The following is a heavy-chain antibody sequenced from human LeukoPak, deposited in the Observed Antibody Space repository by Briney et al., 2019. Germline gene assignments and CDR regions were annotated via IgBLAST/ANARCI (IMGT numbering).Heavy chain of an antibody. J-gene: IGHJ6*03. D-gene: IGHD6-19*01. CDR1: GGTFSTYA. Sequence: SLKVSCKASGGTFSTYAISWVRQAPGQGLEWMGGIIPSLGTANYAQKFKGKVKITADKRTSTAYMELSSLRSEDTAVYYCARDRIAVAGRKYYYYIDVWGKGTTVTVSS. CDR3: ARDRIAVAGRKYYYYIDV. V-gene: IGHV1-69*06. CDR2: IIPSLGTA.